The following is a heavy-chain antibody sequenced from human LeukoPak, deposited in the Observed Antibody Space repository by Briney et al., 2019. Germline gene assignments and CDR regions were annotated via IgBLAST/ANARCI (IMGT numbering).Heavy chain of an antibody. Sequence: GGSLRLSCAASGFTFSSYWMHWVRQAPEKGLVWVSRINTDGSSTSYADSVKGRFTISRDNAKNTLYLQMNSLRAEDTAVYYCARDRQLWALWDFDYWGQGTLVTVSS. D-gene: IGHD5-18*01. CDR2: INTDGSST. J-gene: IGHJ4*02. CDR1: GFTFSSYW. V-gene: IGHV3-74*01. CDR3: ARDRQLWALWDFDY.